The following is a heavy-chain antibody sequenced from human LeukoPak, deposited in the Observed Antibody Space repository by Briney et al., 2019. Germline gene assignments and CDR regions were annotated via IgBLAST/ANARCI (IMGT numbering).Heavy chain of an antibody. J-gene: IGHJ4*02. CDR2: ISSSSSYI. V-gene: IGHV3-21*01. CDR1: GGSFSGYY. D-gene: IGHD6-13*01. CDR3: ASSGWAAAGRFDY. Sequence: ETLSLTCAVYGGSFSGYYWSWIRQPPGKGLEWVSSISSSSSYIYYADSVKGRFTISRDNAKNSLYLQMNSLRAEDTAVYYCASSGWAAAGRFDYWGQGTLVTVSS.